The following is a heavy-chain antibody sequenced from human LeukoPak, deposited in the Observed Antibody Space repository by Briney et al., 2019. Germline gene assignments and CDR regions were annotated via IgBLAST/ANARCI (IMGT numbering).Heavy chain of an antibody. CDR2: IYYSGST. V-gene: IGHV4-59*08. Sequence: TSETLSLTCTVSGGSISSYFWSSIRQPPGKGLEWIGYIYYSGSTNYNPSLKSRVTMSVDTSKNQFSLKLSSVTAADTAVYYCARIDRAVAGTIDYWGQGTLVTVSS. D-gene: IGHD6-19*01. CDR1: GGSISSYF. CDR3: ARIDRAVAGTIDY. J-gene: IGHJ4*02.